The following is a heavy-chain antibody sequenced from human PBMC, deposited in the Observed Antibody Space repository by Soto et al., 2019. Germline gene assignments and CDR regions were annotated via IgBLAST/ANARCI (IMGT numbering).Heavy chain of an antibody. D-gene: IGHD4-17*01. CDR2: IYYSGST. J-gene: IGHJ5*02. CDR1: GGSISSGDYS. V-gene: IGHV4-30-4*01. CDR3: ARVRATVTSNWFDP. Sequence: SETLSLTCTVSGGSISSGDYSWSWIRQPPGKGLEWIGYIYYSGSTYYNPSLKSRVTISVDTSKNQFSLKLSSVTAADTAVYYCARVRATVTSNWFDPWGQGTLVTVS.